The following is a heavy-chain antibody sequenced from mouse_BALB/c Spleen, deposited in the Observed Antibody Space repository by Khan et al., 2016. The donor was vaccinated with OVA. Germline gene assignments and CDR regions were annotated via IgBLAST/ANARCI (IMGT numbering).Heavy chain of an antibody. CDR1: GDSITSGY. CDR3: ARATYRYAFAY. Sequence: EVQLQESGPSLVKPSQTLSLTCSVTGDSITSGYWSCIRKFPGNKLEYMGYMIYSGNTYYNPSLKSRISITRHTSKNQYYLQLNSVTTEDTATYYCARATYRYAFAYWGQGTLVTVSA. CDR2: MIYSGNT. J-gene: IGHJ3*01. D-gene: IGHD2-14*01. V-gene: IGHV3-8*02.